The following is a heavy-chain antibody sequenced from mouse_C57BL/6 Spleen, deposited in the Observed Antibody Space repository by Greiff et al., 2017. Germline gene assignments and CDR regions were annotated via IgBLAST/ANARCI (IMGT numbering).Heavy chain of an antibody. D-gene: IGHD2-3*01. V-gene: IGHV3-1*01. J-gene: IGHJ1*03. CDR2: ISYSGST. CDR3: ATDGYYRYFDV. Sequence: EVQLQESGPGMVKPSQSLSLTCTVTGYSITSGYDWHWMRHFPGNKLEWMGYISYSGSTNYNPSLKSRISITHDTSKNHFFLKLNSVTTEDTATYYCATDGYYRYFDVWGTGTTVTVSS. CDR1: GYSITSGYD.